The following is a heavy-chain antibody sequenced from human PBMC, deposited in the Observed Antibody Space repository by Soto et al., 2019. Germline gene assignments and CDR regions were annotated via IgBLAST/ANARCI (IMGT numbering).Heavy chain of an antibody. CDR1: GGSMRNVY. CDR3: ARAHAPTLPFDY. V-gene: IGHV4-59*01. CDR2: IFHSGNA. J-gene: IGHJ4*01. D-gene: IGHD2-15*01. Sequence: SETLSLTCTVSGGSMRNVYWSWIRQPPGKRLEWIGFIFHSGNAKCNPSLKSRVTISIDTSKRQFSLSLDSVTAADTAVYFCARAHAPTLPFDYWGLGTLVTVSS.